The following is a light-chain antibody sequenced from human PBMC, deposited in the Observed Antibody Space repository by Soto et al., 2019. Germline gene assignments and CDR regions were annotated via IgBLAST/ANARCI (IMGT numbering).Light chain of an antibody. Sequence: QSALTQPASVSGSPGQSITISCTGTSSDVGGGYNYVSWYQQHPGKAPKLMIYEVSNRPSGVSNRFSGSKSGHTASLTISGLQAEDEADYYCSSYTSSSTWVFGGGTKVTVL. V-gene: IGLV2-14*01. CDR1: SSDVGGGYNY. J-gene: IGLJ3*02. CDR2: EVS. CDR3: SSYTSSSTWV.